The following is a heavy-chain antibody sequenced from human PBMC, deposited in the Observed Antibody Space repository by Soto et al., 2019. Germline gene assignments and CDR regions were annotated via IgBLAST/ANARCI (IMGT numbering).Heavy chain of an antibody. CDR1: GDSVSSKSAA. Sequence: PQQDLSLTSCISGDSVSSKSAAWNWISQSPSRGLEWLGRTYYRSKWSTDYAVSVKSRITINPDTSKNQFSLQLNSVTPEDTAVYYCTRALSGSYDSWGQGNLVTVSS. CDR2: TYYRSKWST. J-gene: IGHJ5*01. D-gene: IGHD1-26*01. V-gene: IGHV6-1*01. CDR3: TRALSGSYDS.